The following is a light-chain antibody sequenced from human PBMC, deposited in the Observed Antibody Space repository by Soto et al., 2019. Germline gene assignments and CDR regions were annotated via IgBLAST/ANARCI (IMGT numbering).Light chain of an antibody. CDR2: EVS. CDR3: SSYAGSTVM. Sequence: QSALTQPPSASGSPGQSVTISCTGTSSDVGSYNFVSWYQQHPGKAPKLVIYEVSKRPSGVPDRFSGSKSGNTASLTVSGLQAEDEADYYCSSYAGSTVMFGGGTKLTVL. J-gene: IGLJ3*02. CDR1: SSDVGSYNF. V-gene: IGLV2-8*01.